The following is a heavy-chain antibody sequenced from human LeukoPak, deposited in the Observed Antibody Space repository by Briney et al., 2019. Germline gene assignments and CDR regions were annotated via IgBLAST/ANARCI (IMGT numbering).Heavy chain of an antibody. J-gene: IGHJ5*02. CDR1: GGSINSGGYY. CDR2: IYYSGST. V-gene: IGHV4-31*03. Sequence: SETLSLTCTVSGGSINSGGYYWSWIRQHPGKGLEWIGYIYYSGSTYYNPSLKSRVTISVDTSKNQFSLKLSSVTAADTAMYYCARDRSFVDHWFDPWGQGTLVTVSS. CDR3: ARDRSFVDHWFDP. D-gene: IGHD2-15*01.